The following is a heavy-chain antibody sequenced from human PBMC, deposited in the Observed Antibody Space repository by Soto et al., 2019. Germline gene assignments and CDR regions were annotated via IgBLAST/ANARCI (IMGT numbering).Heavy chain of an antibody. D-gene: IGHD1-1*01. V-gene: IGHV3-33*05. Sequence: QVQLVESGGGVVQPGRSLRLSCAASGFTFISYGMHWVRQAPGKGLQWVAFISYDGSDRYYEDSVKGRFTISRGNSKNTLYLQINSLRAEVTAVYYCARATNYYYAMDVWGQGTTVTVSS. J-gene: IGHJ6*02. CDR3: ARATNYYYAMDV. CDR1: GFTFISYG. CDR2: ISYDGSDR.